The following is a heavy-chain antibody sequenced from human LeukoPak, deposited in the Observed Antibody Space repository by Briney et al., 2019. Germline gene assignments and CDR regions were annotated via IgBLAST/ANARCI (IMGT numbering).Heavy chain of an antibody. J-gene: IGHJ5*02. V-gene: IGHV3-23*01. D-gene: IGHD3-10*01. CDR3: AKDPLLWFGEHPHTEIWFDP. CDR2: ISGSGGST. CDR1: GFTFSSYA. Sequence: GGSLRLSCAASGFTFSSYAMSWVRQAPGKGLERVSAISGSGGSTYYADSVKGRFTISRDNSKNTLYLQMNSLRAEDTAVYYCAKDPLLWFGEHPHTEIWFDPWGQGTLVTVSS.